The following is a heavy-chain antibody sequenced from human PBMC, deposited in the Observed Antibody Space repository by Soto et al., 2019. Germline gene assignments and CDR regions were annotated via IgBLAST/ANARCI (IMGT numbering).Heavy chain of an antibody. CDR3: ARDRRPMTRTYGMDV. CDR2: ISYDGSNK. V-gene: IGHV3-30-3*01. Sequence: QVQLVESGGGVVQPGRSLRLSCAASGFTFSSYAMHWVRQAPGKGLEWVAVISYDGSNKYYADSVKGRFTISRDNSKNTLYLPMNSLRAEDTAVYYCARDRRPMTRTYGMDVWGQGTTVTVSS. J-gene: IGHJ6*02. CDR1: GFTFSSYA. D-gene: IGHD3-22*01.